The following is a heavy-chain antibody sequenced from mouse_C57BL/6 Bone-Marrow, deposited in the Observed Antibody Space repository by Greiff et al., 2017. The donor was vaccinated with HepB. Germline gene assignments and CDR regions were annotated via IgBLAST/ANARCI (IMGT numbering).Heavy chain of an antibody. Sequence: QVQLQQPGAELVKPGASVKLSCKASGYTFTSYWMQWVKQRPGQGLEWIGEIDPADSYTNYNQKFKGKPTLTVDTSSNTAYMQLSSLTSEDSAVYYCARYYGSGGFAYCGQGTLVTVSA. D-gene: IGHD1-1*01. V-gene: IGHV1-50*01. J-gene: IGHJ3*01. CDR2: IDPADSYT. CDR3: ARYYGSGGFAY. CDR1: GYTFTSYW.